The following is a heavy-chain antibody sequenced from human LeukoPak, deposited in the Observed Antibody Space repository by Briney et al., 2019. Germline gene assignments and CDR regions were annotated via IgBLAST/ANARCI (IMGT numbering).Heavy chain of an antibody. CDR3: AGATTAYYYYGMDV. J-gene: IGHJ6*02. D-gene: IGHD1-26*01. CDR1: GYTFTSYG. CDR2: ISAYNGNT. V-gene: IGHV1-18*01. Sequence: GASVKVSCKASGYTFTSYGISWVRQAPGQGLEWMGWISAYNGNTNYAQKLQGRVTMTTDTSTSTAYMELRSLRSDDTAVYYCAGATTAYYYYGMDVWGQGTTVTVTS.